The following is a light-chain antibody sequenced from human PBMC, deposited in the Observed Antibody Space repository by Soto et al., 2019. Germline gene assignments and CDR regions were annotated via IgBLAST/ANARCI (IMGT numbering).Light chain of an antibody. CDR2: GVS. Sequence: DIVLTQSPGTLSLYPGERATLSCRASQSVSSSFLAWYQQRPGQAPRLLIHGVSSRATGIPDRFSGSGSGTDFTLTINRLEPEDFALYFCQQYGSSPFTFGPGTKLEIK. CDR1: QSVSSSF. J-gene: IGKJ3*01. V-gene: IGKV3-20*01. CDR3: QQYGSSPFT.